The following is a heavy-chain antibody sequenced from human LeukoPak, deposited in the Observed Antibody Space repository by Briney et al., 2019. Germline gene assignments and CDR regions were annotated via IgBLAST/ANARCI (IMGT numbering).Heavy chain of an antibody. CDR2: ISGSGGST. CDR3: ARDGGEWELEY. D-gene: IGHD1-26*01. V-gene: IGHV3-23*01. J-gene: IGHJ4*02. Sequence: GGSLRLSCAASGFIFSSYAMSWVRQAPGKGLEWVSAISGSGGSTYYADSVKGRFTISRENSKNTLYLQMNSPRAEDTDVYYCARDGGEWELEYWGQGTLVTVSS. CDR1: GFIFSSYA.